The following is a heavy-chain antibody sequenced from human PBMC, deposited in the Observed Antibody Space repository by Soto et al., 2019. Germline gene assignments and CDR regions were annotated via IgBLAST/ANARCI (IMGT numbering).Heavy chain of an antibody. J-gene: IGHJ6*03. Sequence: PGESLTLSCAASGFTFSSDSMNWGRHAPEKGLEWVSYITTTSSPIYYADSVKGRFTISRDNAQNSLYLQMNSLRAEDTAVYYCARDELGSGDYYYYYMDVWGKGTTVTVSS. V-gene: IGHV3-48*01. CDR2: ITTTSSPI. CDR1: GFTFSSDS. CDR3: ARDELGSGDYYYYYMDV. D-gene: IGHD1-26*01.